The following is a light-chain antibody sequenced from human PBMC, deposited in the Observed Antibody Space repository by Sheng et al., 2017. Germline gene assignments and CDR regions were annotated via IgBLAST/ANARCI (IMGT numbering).Light chain of an antibody. Sequence: QLVLTQSPSASASLGASVKLTCTLSSGHSSYAIAWHQQQPEKGPRFLMKLNSDGSHQEGAGXLIASQAPGSGAERYLTISSLQSEDEADYYCQTWGTGIQVFGGGTKLTVL. CDR2: LNSDGSH. J-gene: IGLJ3*02. CDR1: SGHSSYA. V-gene: IGLV4-69*01. CDR3: QTWGTGIQV.